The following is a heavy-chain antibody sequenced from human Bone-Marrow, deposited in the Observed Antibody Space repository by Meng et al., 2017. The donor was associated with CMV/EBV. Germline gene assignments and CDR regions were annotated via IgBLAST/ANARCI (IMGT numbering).Heavy chain of an antibody. V-gene: IGHV1-18*01. D-gene: IGHD3-3*01. CDR3: ARDNRVDHPVLEWFFV. Sequence: ASVKVSCKASGDTFTSYGISWVRQAPGQGLEWMGWISAYNGNTNYAQKLQGRVTMTTDTSTSTAYMELRSLRSDDTAVYYCARDNRVDHPVLEWFFVWGQGTLVTVSS. CDR2: ISAYNGNT. J-gene: IGHJ1*01. CDR1: GDTFTSYG.